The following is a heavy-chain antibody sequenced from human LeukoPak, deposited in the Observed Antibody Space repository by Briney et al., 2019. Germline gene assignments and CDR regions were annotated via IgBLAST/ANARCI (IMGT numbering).Heavy chain of an antibody. D-gene: IGHD2-15*01. V-gene: IGHV3-74*01. CDR3: AREMVVNPY. CDR2: INSDGSST. J-gene: IGHJ4*02. Sequence: PGGSLRLSCAASGFTFSSNWMHWVRQAPGKGLAWVSRINSDGSSTSYADSVKGRFTISRDNAKNTLYLQMNSLSAEDTAVYYCAREMVVNPYWGQGTLVTVSS. CDR1: GFTFSSNW.